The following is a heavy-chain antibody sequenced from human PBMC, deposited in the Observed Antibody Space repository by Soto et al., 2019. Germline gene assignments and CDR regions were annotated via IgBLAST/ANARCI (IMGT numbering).Heavy chain of an antibody. CDR2: IYYSGGT. Sequence: SETLSLTCTVSGGSISSSSYYWGWIRQPPGKGLEWIGSIYYSGGTYYNPSLKSRVTISVDTSKNQFSLKLSSVTAADTAVYYCASGYDILTGNDYWGQGTLVTVSS. CDR1: GGSISSSSYY. CDR3: ASGYDILTGNDY. J-gene: IGHJ4*02. V-gene: IGHV4-39*01. D-gene: IGHD3-9*01.